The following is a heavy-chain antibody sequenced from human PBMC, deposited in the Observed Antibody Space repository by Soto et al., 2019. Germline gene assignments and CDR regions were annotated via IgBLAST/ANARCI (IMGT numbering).Heavy chain of an antibody. CDR2: SFYTGST. CDR1: DGSMSSYY. J-gene: IGHJ3*01. CDR3: ARQGGARSAFDV. V-gene: IGHV4-59*01. D-gene: IGHD1-26*01. Sequence: SETLSLTCTVSDGSMSSYYWSWIRQPPGKGLEWIGHSFYTGSTNYSPSLKSRVTISVDTSESHFSLKLSSVTAADTAIYYCARQGGARSAFDVWGQGTMVTVS.